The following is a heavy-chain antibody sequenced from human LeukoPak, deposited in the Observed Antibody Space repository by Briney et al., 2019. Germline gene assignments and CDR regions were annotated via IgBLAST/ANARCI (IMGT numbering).Heavy chain of an antibody. CDR1: GLSFGTYG. CDR2: IRFDGGKK. CDR3: AKYGDSTGYYSSYYNHMDV. Sequence: GGSLRLSCAASGLSFGTYGFHWVRQAPGKGLEWVTFIRFDGGKKNYADSVKGRFAISRDNSKNTVYLQMNSLRAEDTAIYYCAKYGDSTGYYSSYYNHMDVWGKGTSVTISS. D-gene: IGHD3-22*01. J-gene: IGHJ6*03. V-gene: IGHV3-30*02.